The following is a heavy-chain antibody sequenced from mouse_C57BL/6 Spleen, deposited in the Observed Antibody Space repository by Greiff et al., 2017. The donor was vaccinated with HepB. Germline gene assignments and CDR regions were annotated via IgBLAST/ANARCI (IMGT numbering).Heavy chain of an antibody. D-gene: IGHD2-4*01. J-gene: IGHJ2*01. V-gene: IGHV1-55*01. Sequence: QVQLKQPGAELVKPGASVKMSCKASGYTFTSYWITWVKQRPGQGLEWIGDIYPGSGSTNYNEKFKSKATLTVDTSSSTAYMQLSSLTSEDSAVYYCAKIYYDYVYYFDYWGQGTTLTVSS. CDR2: IYPGSGST. CDR1: GYTFTSYW. CDR3: AKIYYDYVYYFDY.